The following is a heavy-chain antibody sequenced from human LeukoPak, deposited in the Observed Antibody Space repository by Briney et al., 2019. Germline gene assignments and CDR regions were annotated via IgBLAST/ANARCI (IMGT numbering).Heavy chain of an antibody. D-gene: IGHD3-10*01. Sequence: GGPLRLSCAASGFTFSSYGMHWVRQAPGKGLEWVAFIRYDGSNKYYADSVKGRFTISRDNSKNTLYLQMNSLRAEDTAVYYCAKRGRGSGSTLYYYYYMDVWGKGTTVTVSS. CDR2: IRYDGSNK. CDR3: AKRGRGSGSTLYYYYYMDV. CDR1: GFTFSSYG. J-gene: IGHJ6*03. V-gene: IGHV3-30*02.